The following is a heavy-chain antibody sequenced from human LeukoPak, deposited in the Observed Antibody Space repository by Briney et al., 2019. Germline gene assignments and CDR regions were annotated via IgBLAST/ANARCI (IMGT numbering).Heavy chain of an antibody. V-gene: IGHV1-46*01. CDR2: TNPSGGST. CDR1: GYTFTSYY. Sequence: GASVKVSCKASGYTFTSYYMHWVRQAPGQGLEWMGITNPSGGSTSYAQKFQGRVTMTRDTSTSTVYMELSSLRSEDTAVYYCARDGARDTAMAFPGNTGRYNWFDPWGQGTLVTVSS. CDR3: ARDGARDTAMAFPGNTGRYNWFDP. J-gene: IGHJ5*02. D-gene: IGHD5-18*01.